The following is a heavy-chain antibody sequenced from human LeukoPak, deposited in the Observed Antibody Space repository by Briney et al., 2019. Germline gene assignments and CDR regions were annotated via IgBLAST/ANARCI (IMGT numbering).Heavy chain of an antibody. CDR3: AREDCGGDCYSMLSENDAFDI. CDR1: GGYISSGDYY. CDR2: IYYSGST. Sequence: PSQTLSLTCTVSGGYISSGDYYWSWIRQPPGKGLEWIGYIYYSGSTYYNPSLKSRVTISVDTSKNQFSLKLSSVTAADTAVYYCAREDCGGDCYSMLSENDAFDIWGQGTMVTVSS. V-gene: IGHV4-30-4*08. D-gene: IGHD2-21*01. J-gene: IGHJ3*02.